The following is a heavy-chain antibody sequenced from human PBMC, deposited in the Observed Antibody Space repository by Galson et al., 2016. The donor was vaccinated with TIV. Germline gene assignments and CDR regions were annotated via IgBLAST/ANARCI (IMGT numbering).Heavy chain of an antibody. CDR2: IYDDGTT. V-gene: IGHV4-31*03. Sequence: TLSLTCTVSGDSISGGGYYWSWLRQRPGMGLDYIGYIYDDGTTYVNPSLKSRVSMSVDPSKDMFSLRLSSMTAADTAVYYCARSVTRGVVTARFFDLWGLGTLVTVSS. J-gene: IGHJ4*02. CDR1: GDSISGGGYY. D-gene: IGHD2-21*02. CDR3: ARSVTRGVVTARFFDL.